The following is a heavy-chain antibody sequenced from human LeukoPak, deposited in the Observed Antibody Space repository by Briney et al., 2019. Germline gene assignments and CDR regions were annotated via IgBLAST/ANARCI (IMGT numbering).Heavy chain of an antibody. J-gene: IGHJ3*02. CDR3: ARAMIVVHDAFDI. V-gene: IGHV4-4*07. D-gene: IGHD3-22*01. CDR2: FYTRGTT. CDR1: GGSISSNY. Sequence: SETLSLTCTVSGGSISSNYWSWIRQPAGKGLEWIGRFYTRGTTNCNPSLKSRVTMSVDTSKNQFSLKLRSVTAADTAVYYCARAMIVVHDAFDIWGQGTMVTVSS.